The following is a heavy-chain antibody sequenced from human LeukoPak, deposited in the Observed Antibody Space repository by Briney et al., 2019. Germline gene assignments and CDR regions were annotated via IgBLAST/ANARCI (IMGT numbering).Heavy chain of an antibody. CDR1: GFTFSNAQ. CDR2: IKREIDGATT. J-gene: IGHJ4*02. D-gene: IGHD3-22*01. Sequence: KTGGSLTLSCAASGFTFSNAQMSWLRQPPGKTLVCIGRIKREIDGATTDYAAPVRGRFTISRDDSKNTLYLQMNSLTAEDTAVYYCSTYYFDNSVYLVYWGQGALVTVSS. CDR3: STYYFDNSVYLVY. V-gene: IGHV3-15*01.